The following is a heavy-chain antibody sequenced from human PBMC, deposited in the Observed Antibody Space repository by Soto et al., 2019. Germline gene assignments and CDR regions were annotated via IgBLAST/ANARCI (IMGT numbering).Heavy chain of an antibody. D-gene: IGHD3-9*01. CDR2: ISAYNGNT. CDR3: ARGLNYDTLPTLPRVDY. Sequence: QVQLVQSGAEVKKPGASVKVSCKASGYTFTSYGISWVRQAPGQGLEWMGWISAYNGNTNYAQKLQGRVTMTTDTSTSTAYMELRSLRSDDTPVYYCARGLNYDTLPTLPRVDYWGQGTLVTVSS. V-gene: IGHV1-18*01. CDR1: GYTFTSYG. J-gene: IGHJ4*02.